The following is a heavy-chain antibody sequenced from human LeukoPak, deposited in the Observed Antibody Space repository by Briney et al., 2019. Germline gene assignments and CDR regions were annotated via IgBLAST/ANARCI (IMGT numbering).Heavy chain of an antibody. V-gene: IGHV1-69*05. CDR3: ARGPFGVVIPDV. D-gene: IGHD3-3*01. CDR1: GGTFSSYA. CDR2: IIPIFGTA. Sequence: ASVKVSCKASGGTFSSYAISWVRQAPGQGLEWMGGIIPIFGTANYAQKFQGRVTITTDESTSTAYMELSSLRSEDTAVYYCARGPFGVVIPDVWGKGTTVTVSS. J-gene: IGHJ6*04.